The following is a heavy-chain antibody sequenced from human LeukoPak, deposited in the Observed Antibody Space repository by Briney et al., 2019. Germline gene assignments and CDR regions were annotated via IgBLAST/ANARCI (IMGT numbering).Heavy chain of an antibody. D-gene: IGHD2-2*01. J-gene: IGHJ6*02. CDR3: AKGGCASSSCFDTYYYGMGA. V-gene: IGHV3-23*01. CDR2: ISGSGAST. CDR1: GFTFSSYA. Sequence: GGSLRLSCAASGFTFSSYAMSWVRQAPGKGLEWVSAISGSGASTYNADSVKGRFTISRDNSKNTLYLQMNSLRAEDMAVYYCAKGGCASSSCFDTYYYGMGAWGQGTTVTVSS.